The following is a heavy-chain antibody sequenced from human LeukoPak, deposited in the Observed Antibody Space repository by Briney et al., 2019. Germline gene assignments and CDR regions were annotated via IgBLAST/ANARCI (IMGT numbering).Heavy chain of an antibody. Sequence: PGGSLRLSCAASGFTVSSNYMSWVRQAPGKGLEWVSVIYSGGSTYYADSVKGRFTISRDNSKNTLYLQMNSLRAEDTAVYYCARVVAATRYSYGGHFDYWGQGIPVTVSS. J-gene: IGHJ4*02. D-gene: IGHD5-18*01. CDR1: GFTVSSNY. CDR3: ARVVAATRYSYGGHFDY. V-gene: IGHV3-66*01. CDR2: IYSGGST.